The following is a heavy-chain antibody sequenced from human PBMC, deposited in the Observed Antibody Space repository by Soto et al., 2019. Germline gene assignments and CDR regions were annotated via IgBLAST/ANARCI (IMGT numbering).Heavy chain of an antibody. D-gene: IGHD4-17*01. CDR1: GGSFSGYY. CDR3: ARSGDYGDYMYYFDY. Sequence: SETLSLTCAVYGGSFSGYYWSWIRQPPGKGLEWIGEINHSGSTNYNPSLKSRVTISVDTSKNQFSLKLSSVTAADTAVYYCARSGDYGDYMYYFDYWGQGTLVTVSS. V-gene: IGHV4-34*01. CDR2: INHSGST. J-gene: IGHJ4*02.